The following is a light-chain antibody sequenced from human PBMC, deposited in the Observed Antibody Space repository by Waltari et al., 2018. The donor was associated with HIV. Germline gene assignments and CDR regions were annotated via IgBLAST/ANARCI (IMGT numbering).Light chain of an antibody. J-gene: IGLJ2*01. CDR3: SSSTSSSTLI. Sequence: QSALTQPASVSGSPGQTITISCTGTSSDVGVSNYVSWYQQHPGKAPNLIIFEVSIRPSGVAKRFSGSKSGNTASLTTSGLQAEDDADYYCSSSTSSSTLIFGGGTKLTVL. CDR2: EVS. V-gene: IGLV2-14*01. CDR1: SSDVGVSNY.